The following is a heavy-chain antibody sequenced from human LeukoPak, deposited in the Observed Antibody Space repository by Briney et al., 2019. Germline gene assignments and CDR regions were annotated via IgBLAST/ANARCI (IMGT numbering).Heavy chain of an antibody. CDR1: GGSINSDY. CDR2: IYYSGTA. Sequence: TSETLSLTCAVSGGSINSDYWSWIRRPPGEGLEWIGYIYYSGTANYNPSLKSRVTISVDTSKNQFSLKLTSVTAADTAVYYCARHVAATSRIDYWGQGTLVTVSS. CDR3: ARHVAATSRIDY. D-gene: IGHD2-2*01. J-gene: IGHJ4*02. V-gene: IGHV4-59*08.